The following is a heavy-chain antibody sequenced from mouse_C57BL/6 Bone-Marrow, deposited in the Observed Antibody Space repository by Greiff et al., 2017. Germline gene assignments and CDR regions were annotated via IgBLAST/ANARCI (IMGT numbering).Heavy chain of an antibody. J-gene: IGHJ3*01. CDR2: IYPGSGST. Sequence: VQLQQPGAELVKPGASVKMSCKASGYTFPSYWITWVKQRPGQGLEWIGDIYPGSGSTNYNEKFKSKATLTVDTSSSTAYMQLSSLTSEDSAVYYCARVELRLRCFAYWGQGTLVTVSA. D-gene: IGHD3-2*02. CDR3: ARVELRLRCFAY. V-gene: IGHV1-55*01. CDR1: GYTFPSYW.